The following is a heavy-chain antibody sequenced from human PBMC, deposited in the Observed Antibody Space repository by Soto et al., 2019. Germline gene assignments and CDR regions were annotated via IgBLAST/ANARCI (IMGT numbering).Heavy chain of an antibody. D-gene: IGHD3-10*01. Sequence: ASVKVSCKASGYTFTSYAMHWVRQAPGQRLEWMGWINAGNGNTKYSQKFQGRVTITRDTSASTAYMELSSLRSEDTAVYYCARDTAGLWFGDSSGLFDYWGQGTLVTVSS. CDR3: ARDTAGLWFGDSSGLFDY. CDR1: GYTFTSYA. CDR2: INAGNGNT. J-gene: IGHJ4*02. V-gene: IGHV1-3*01.